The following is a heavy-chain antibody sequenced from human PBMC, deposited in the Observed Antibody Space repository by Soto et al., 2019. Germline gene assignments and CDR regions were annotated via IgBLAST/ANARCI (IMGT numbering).Heavy chain of an antibody. J-gene: IGHJ5*02. D-gene: IGHD6-19*01. CDR3: AGMPYTSGLRFDP. CDR1: GDSYSISTYS. Sequence: SEILSLTCNMSGDSYSISTYSWSWIRQPPGKALQWIGFIYQSGVTSYNPSLASRVSISLDRSNNQCSLKLKSVTAADTAVYFCAGMPYTSGLRFDPWGPGTLVTVSS. V-gene: IGHV4-30-2*01. CDR2: IYQSGVT.